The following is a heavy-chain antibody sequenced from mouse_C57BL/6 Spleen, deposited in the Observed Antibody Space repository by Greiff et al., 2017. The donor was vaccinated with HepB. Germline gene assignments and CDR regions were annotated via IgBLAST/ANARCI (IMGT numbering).Heavy chain of an antibody. Sequence: QVQLKESGAELVRPGTSVKMSCKASGYTFTNYWIGWAKQRPGHGLEWIGDIYPGGGYTNYNEKFKGKATLTADKSSSTAYMQFSSLTSEDSAIYYCARGGYYYGSKGGYAMDYWGQGTSVTVSS. CDR2: IYPGGGYT. V-gene: IGHV1-63*01. CDR3: ARGGYYYGSKGGYAMDY. J-gene: IGHJ4*01. D-gene: IGHD1-1*01. CDR1: GYTFTNYW.